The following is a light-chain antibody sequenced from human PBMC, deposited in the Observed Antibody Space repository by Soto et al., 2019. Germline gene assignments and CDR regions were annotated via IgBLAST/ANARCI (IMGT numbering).Light chain of an antibody. CDR1: QSVDSTY. CDR3: QQYNSWPLT. Sequence: EIVLTQSPGTLSLSPGERATLSCRASQSVDSTYLAWYQQKPDQSPRLLIYATSTRAAGIPDRFSGSGSGTDFTLTISRLEAEDSAVYYCQQYNSWPLTFGGGTKVDIK. J-gene: IGKJ4*01. V-gene: IGKV3-20*01. CDR2: ATS.